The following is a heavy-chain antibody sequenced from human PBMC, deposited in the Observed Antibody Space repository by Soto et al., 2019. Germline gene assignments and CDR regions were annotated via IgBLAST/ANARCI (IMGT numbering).Heavy chain of an antibody. Sequence: SETLSLTCTVSGGSVSSGSYYWSWIRQPPGKGLEWIGHIYYSGSTNYNPSLKSRVTISVDTSNNQFSLKLSSVTAADTAVYYCARVYDILTGYGGYNWLDPWGQGTLVTVSS. D-gene: IGHD3-9*01. CDR3: ARVYDILTGYGGYNWLDP. CDR2: IYYSGST. J-gene: IGHJ5*02. CDR1: GGSVSSGSYY. V-gene: IGHV4-61*01.